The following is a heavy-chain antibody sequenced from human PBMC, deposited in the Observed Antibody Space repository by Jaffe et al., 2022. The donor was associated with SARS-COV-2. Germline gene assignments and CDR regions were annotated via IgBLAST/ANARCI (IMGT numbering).Heavy chain of an antibody. Sequence: QITLKESGPTLVKPTQTLTLTCTFSGFSLSTSGVGVGWIRQPPGKALEWLALIYWDDDKRYSPSLKSRLTITKDTSKNQVVLTMTNMDPVDTATYYCAHILGPYYYGSGSPFYMDVWGKGTTVTVSS. J-gene: IGHJ6*03. CDR3: AHILGPYYYGSGSPFYMDV. V-gene: IGHV2-5*02. CDR2: IYWDDDK. D-gene: IGHD3-10*01. CDR1: GFSLSTSGVG.